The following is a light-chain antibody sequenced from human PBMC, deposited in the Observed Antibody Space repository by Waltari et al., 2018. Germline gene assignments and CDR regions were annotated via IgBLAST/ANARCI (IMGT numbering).Light chain of an antibody. J-gene: IGKJ4*02. CDR3: QHYLSFPLA. Sequence: EIVLTQSPGTLSVSPGERATISCRASQDVCKTLAWYQQKPGQAPRLLIYATSNRPTGIPYRFSGSGSGTEFTLTISSLEPEDSAVYYCQHYLSFPLAFGPGTKVEIK. CDR1: QDVCKT. CDR2: ATS. V-gene: IGKV3D-15*01.